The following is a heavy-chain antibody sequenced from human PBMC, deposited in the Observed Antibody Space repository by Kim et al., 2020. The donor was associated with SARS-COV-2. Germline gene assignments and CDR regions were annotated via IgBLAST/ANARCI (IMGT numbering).Heavy chain of an antibody. V-gene: IGHV1-18*04. CDR1: GYTFTSYG. Sequence: ASVKVSCKASGYTFTSYGISWVRQAPGQGLEWMGWISAYNGNTNYAQKLQGRVTMTTDTSTSTAYMELRSLRSDDTAVYYCARDYIMLGSLSQGYYYYGMDVWGQGTTVTVSS. CDR3: ARDYIMLGSLSQGYYYYGMDV. D-gene: IGHD3-16*01. CDR2: ISAYNGNT. J-gene: IGHJ6*02.